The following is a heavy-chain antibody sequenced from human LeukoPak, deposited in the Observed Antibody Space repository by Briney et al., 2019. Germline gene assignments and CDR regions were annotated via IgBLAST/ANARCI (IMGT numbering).Heavy chain of an antibody. V-gene: IGHV4-39*01. CDR1: GGSIGSSSYY. CDR3: ARLSSGWPNFDY. J-gene: IGHJ4*02. CDR2: IYYSGST. Sequence: SETLSLTCTVSGGSIGSSSYYWGWIRQPPGKGLEWIGSIYYSGSTYYNPSLKSRVTISVDTSKNQFSLKLSSVTAADTAVYYCARLSSGWPNFDYWGQGTLVTVSS. D-gene: IGHD6-19*01.